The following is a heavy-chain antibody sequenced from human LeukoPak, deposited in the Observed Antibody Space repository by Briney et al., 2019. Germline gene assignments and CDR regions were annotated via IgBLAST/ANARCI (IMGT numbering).Heavy chain of an antibody. CDR1: GFTVSFNY. Sequence: GGSLRLSCAASGFTVSFNYMSWVRQAPGKGLEWVSYISSSGSTIYYADSVKGRFTISRDYAKNSLYLQMNSLRAEDTAVYYCARGPGVWYFDLWGRGTLVTVSS. J-gene: IGHJ2*01. V-gene: IGHV3-11*01. D-gene: IGHD3-10*01. CDR2: ISSSGSTI. CDR3: ARGPGVWYFDL.